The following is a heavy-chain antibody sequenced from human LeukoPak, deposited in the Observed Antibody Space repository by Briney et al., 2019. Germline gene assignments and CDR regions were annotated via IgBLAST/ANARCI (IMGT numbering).Heavy chain of an antibody. Sequence: SVKVSCKASGGSFSSYTISWVRQAPGQGLEWMGRIIPILGIANYAQKFQGRVTITADKSTSTAYMELSSLRSEDTAVYYCARAPTFLGGFDPWGQGTLVSVSS. V-gene: IGHV1-69*02. CDR1: GGSFSSYT. CDR2: IIPILGIA. J-gene: IGHJ5*02. D-gene: IGHD3-16*01. CDR3: ARAPTFLGGFDP.